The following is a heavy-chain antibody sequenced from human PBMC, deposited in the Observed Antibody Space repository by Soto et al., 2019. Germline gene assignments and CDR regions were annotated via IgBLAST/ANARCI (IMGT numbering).Heavy chain of an antibody. CDR3: ARGYISSTSGYYYYGMDV. CDR2: IIPIFGTA. V-gene: IGHV1-69*06. Sequence: GASVKVSCKASGGTCSSYAISWVRQAPGQGLEWMGGIIPIFGTANYAQKFQGRVTITADKSTSTAYMELSSLRSEDTAVYYCARGYISSTSGYYYYGMDVWGQGTTVTVSS. CDR1: GGTCSSYA. D-gene: IGHD2-2*01. J-gene: IGHJ6*02.